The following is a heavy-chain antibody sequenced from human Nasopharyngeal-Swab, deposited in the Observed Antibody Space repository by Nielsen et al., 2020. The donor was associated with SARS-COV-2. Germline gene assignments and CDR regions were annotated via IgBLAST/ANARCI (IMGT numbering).Heavy chain of an antibody. V-gene: IGHV3-21*01. CDR1: GFTFSSYS. D-gene: IGHD5-18*01. J-gene: IGHJ6*02. Sequence: GGSLRLSCAASGFTFSSYSMNWVRQAPGKGLEWVSSISSSSSYIYYADSVKGRFTISRDNAKNSLYLQMNSLRAEDTAVYHCARVDGYSYGYYYYYYGMDVWGQGTTVTVSS. CDR2: ISSSSSYI. CDR3: ARVDGYSYGYYYYYYGMDV.